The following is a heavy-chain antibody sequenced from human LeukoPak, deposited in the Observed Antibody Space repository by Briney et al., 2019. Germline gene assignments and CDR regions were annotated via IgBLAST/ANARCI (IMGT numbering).Heavy chain of an antibody. D-gene: IGHD3-22*01. J-gene: IGHJ4*02. V-gene: IGHV1-2*02. CDR2: INPNSGGT. Sequence: ASVKVSCKASGYTFTGYYMHWVRQAPGQGLEWMGWINPNSGGTNYAQKFQGRVTMTRDTSISTAYMELSRLRSDDTAVYYCARNFYFDSSGYYHYWGQGTLVAVSS. CDR1: GYTFTGYY. CDR3: ARNFYFDSSGYYHY.